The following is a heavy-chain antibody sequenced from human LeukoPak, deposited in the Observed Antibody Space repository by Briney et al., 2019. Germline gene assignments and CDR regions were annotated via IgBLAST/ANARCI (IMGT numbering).Heavy chain of an antibody. D-gene: IGHD3-16*01. J-gene: IGHJ4*02. CDR1: GGSISSYY. CDR3: ARQWGYFDY. Sequence: TSETLSLTCTVSGGSISSYYWSWIRQPPGKGLEWIGYIYYSGSTNYNPSLKSRVTISVDTSKNQFSLKLSSVTAADPAVYYCARQWGYFDYWGQGTLVTVSS. CDR2: IYYSGST. V-gene: IGHV4-59*08.